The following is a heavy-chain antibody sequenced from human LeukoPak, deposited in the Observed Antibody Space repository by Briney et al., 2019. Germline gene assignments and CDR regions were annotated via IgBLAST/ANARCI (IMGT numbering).Heavy chain of an antibody. CDR1: GFTFSSYA. Sequence: GGSLRLSCAASGFTFSSYAMSWVRQAPGKGLEWVSAISGSGGSTYYADSVKGRFTISRDNSKNTLYLQMNSLRAEDTAVYYCAKGRSSGSWSVYYYYGMDVWGQGTTVTVSS. CDR2: ISGSGGST. D-gene: IGHD6-13*01. J-gene: IGHJ6*02. CDR3: AKGRSSGSWSVYYYYGMDV. V-gene: IGHV3-23*01.